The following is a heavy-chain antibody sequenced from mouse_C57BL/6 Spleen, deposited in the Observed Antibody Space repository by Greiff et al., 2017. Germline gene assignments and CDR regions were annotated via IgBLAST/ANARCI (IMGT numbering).Heavy chain of an antibody. CDR3: AIEDYGSYWDY. J-gene: IGHJ2*01. CDR1: GYTFTSYW. CDR2: IHPSDSDT. D-gene: IGHD2-4*01. Sequence: QVQLQQPGAELVKPGASVKVSCKASGYTFTSYWMHWVKQRPGQGLEWIGRIHPSDSDTNYNQKFKGKDTVTVDKSSSTAYMQLSSLTSEDSAVYYCAIEDYGSYWDYWGQGTTLTVSS. V-gene: IGHV1-74*01.